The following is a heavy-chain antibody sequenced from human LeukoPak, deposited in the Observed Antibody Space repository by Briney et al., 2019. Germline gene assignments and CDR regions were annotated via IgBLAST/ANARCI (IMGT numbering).Heavy chain of an antibody. CDR3: ATVVAADY. V-gene: IGHV3-21*01. CDR1: GFTFSSYE. Sequence: GGSLRLSCAASGFTFSSYEMNWVRQAPGKGLEWVSSISSSSSYIYYADSVKGRFTISRDNAKKLLYLQMNSLRAEDTAVYYCATVVAADYWGQGTLVTVSS. CDR2: ISSSSSYI. J-gene: IGHJ4*02. D-gene: IGHD5-12*01.